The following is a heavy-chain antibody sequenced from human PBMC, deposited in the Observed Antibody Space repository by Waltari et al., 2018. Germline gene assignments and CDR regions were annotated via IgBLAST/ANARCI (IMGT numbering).Heavy chain of an antibody. V-gene: IGHV3-23*03. CDR1: GFTFSSHA. Sequence: EVQLLESGGGLVQPGGSLRLSCAASGFTFSSHAMRWVRQAPGKGLEWVSVIYSDGRTKYEDSVKGRFTISRDNSKNTLYLQMNSLRAEDTAVYYCAKDWGLVVVPAAQDDAFDIWGQGTMVTVSS. CDR3: AKDWGLVVVPAAQDDAFDI. CDR2: IYSDGRT. D-gene: IGHD2-2*01. J-gene: IGHJ3*02.